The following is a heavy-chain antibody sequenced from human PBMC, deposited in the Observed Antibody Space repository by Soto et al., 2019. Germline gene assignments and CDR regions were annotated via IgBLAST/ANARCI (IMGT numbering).Heavy chain of an antibody. J-gene: IGHJ6*03. CDR3: APAPPPYYYYYMDV. Sequence: QITLKESGPTLVKPTQTLTLTCTFSGFSLSTSGVGVGWIRQPPGKALEWLALIYWDDDKRYSPSLKSRLTITHDTTKNQVVTTITKMHPVNTASYCCAPAPPPYYYYYMDVWGKGTTVTVSS. CDR2: IYWDDDK. V-gene: IGHV2-5*02. CDR1: GFSLSTSGVG.